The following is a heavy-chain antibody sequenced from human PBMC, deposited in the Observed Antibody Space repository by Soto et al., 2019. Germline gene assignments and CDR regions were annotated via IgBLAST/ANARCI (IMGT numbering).Heavy chain of an antibody. Sequence: GGSLRLSCAASGFTFSSYGMHWVRQAPGKGLEWVAVIWYDGSNKYYADSVKGRFTISRDNSKNTLYLQMNSLRAEDTAVYYCARDVGGYDYYFDYWGQGTLVTVSS. D-gene: IGHD5-12*01. V-gene: IGHV3-33*01. J-gene: IGHJ4*02. CDR3: ARDVGGYDYYFDY. CDR2: IWYDGSNK. CDR1: GFTFSSYG.